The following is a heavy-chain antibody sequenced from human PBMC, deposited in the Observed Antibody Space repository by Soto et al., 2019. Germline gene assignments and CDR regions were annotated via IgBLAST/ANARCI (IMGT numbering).Heavy chain of an antibody. CDR2: ISATGGNI. V-gene: IGHV3-23*01. J-gene: IGHJ2*01. CDR3: VKVAGGLGYCDI. D-gene: IGHD3-16*01. CDR1: GFTFSDYA. Sequence: EVQLLESGGGLARPGGSLRLSCVASGFTFSDYAMTWVRQAPGKGLEWVATISATGGNIEYTDSLKGRFTISRDNSKNALHLQRIGLTSADTAVHSCVKVAGGLGYCDIWGRGTLVTVSS.